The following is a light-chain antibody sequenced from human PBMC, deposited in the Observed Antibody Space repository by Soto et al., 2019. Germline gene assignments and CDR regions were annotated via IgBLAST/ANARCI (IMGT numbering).Light chain of an antibody. J-gene: IGKJ1*01. Sequence: EIVMTQSPATLSVSPGERATLSCRASQNILSNLAWYQQKPGQAPRLLIYDASNRATGIPARFSGSGSGTDFTLTISSLEPEDFAVYYCQQRSNWPRTFGQGTKVDI. CDR3: QQRSNWPRT. CDR2: DAS. V-gene: IGKV3-11*01. CDR1: QNILSN.